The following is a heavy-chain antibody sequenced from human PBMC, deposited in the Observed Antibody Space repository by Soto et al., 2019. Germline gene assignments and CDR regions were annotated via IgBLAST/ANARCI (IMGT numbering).Heavy chain of an antibody. D-gene: IGHD3-9*01. J-gene: IGHJ5*02. CDR3: ARREVLGDNDILTGRWFDP. CDR1: GGTFSSYA. Sequence: QVQLVQSGAEVKKPGSSVKVSCKASGGTFSSYAISWVRQAPGQGLEWMGGIIPIFGTANYAQKLQGRVTITADESTSKAYMELRRLRSEYKAVYYCARREVLGDNDILTGRWFDPWGQGTLVTVSS. CDR2: IIPIFGTA. V-gene: IGHV1-69*12.